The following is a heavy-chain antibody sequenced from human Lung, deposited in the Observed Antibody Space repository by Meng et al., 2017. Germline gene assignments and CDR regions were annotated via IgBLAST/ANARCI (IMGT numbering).Heavy chain of an antibody. J-gene: IGHJ5*02. CDR3: VRSSAWVRTGFDP. CDR1: GGSISTSGYY. D-gene: IGHD6-19*01. CDR2: IGHSGFT. Sequence: QESGPGLVNPSEALSLPCSVSGGSISTSGYYWGWIRQPPGKGLEWIGSIGHSGFTYYTPSLKSRVAVSLDTSKSQFSLMLTSVTAADTAVYYCVRSSAWVRTGFDPWGQGTLVTVSS. V-gene: IGHV4-39*01.